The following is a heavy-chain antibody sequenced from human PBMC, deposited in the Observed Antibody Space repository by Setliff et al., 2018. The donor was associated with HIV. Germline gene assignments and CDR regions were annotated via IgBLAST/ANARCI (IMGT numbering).Heavy chain of an antibody. V-gene: IGHV1-18*01. D-gene: IGHD6-13*01. CDR3: ARDIADTVDYYFDY. Sequence: GASVKVSCKASGYTFTSYGISWVRQAPGQGLEWMGWISAYNGNTNYAQKLQGRVTMTTDTSTSTAYMELRSPRSDDTAVYYCARDIADTVDYYFDYWGQGTQVTVSS. J-gene: IGHJ4*02. CDR1: GYTFTSYG. CDR2: ISAYNGNT.